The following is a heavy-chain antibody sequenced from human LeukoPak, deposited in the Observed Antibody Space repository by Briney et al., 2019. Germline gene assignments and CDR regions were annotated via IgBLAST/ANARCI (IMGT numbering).Heavy chain of an antibody. Sequence: GGSLRLSCAASGFTFSSYAMSWVRQHPGKGLEWVSIISASGGSTYYADSVKGRFTISRDKSRNYLQMNSLRGDDTAIYYCAKDVRVGEYYGSGSYFDYRGQGTLVTVSS. V-gene: IGHV3-23*01. CDR2: ISASGGST. J-gene: IGHJ4*02. CDR1: GFTFSSYA. D-gene: IGHD3-10*01. CDR3: AKDVRVGEYYGSGSYFDY.